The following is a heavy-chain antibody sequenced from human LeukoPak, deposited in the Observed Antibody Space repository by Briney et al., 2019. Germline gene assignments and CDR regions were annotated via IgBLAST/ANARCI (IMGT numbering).Heavy chain of an antibody. D-gene: IGHD3-22*01. V-gene: IGHV3-33*01. CDR3: ARDRDSRGYYEALSLDY. Sequence: PGGSLRLSCAASGFTFSSYGMHWVRPAPGKGLEWVAVIWFDGSNKYYADSVKGRFTISRDYSKDTVYLQMNSLRAEDTAVYYCARDRDSRGYYEALSLDYWGQGTLVTVSS. CDR1: GFTFSSYG. CDR2: IWFDGSNK. J-gene: IGHJ4*02.